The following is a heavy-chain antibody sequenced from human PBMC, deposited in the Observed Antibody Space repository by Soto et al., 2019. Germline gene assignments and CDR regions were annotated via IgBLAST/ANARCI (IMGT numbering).Heavy chain of an antibody. CDR1: GFTSSDYY. CDR2: ISRSGTTI. CDR3: ARDERGEGIQLWTRSRGQDGMDV. D-gene: IGHD5-18*01. J-gene: IGHJ6*02. V-gene: IGHV3-11*01. Sequence: QVQLVESGGGLVKPGGSLRLSCAASGFTSSDYYMSWIRQAPGQGLEWVSSISRSGTTIYYADSVKCRLTISRDNAKNSLYLQMKCLRAEDTAVYYCARDERGEGIQLWTRSRGQDGMDVWGQGTTVTVS.